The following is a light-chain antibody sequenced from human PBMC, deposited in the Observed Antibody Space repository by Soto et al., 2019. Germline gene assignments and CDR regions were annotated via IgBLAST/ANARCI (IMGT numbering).Light chain of an antibody. CDR3: CSFAGSSTYV. V-gene: IGLV2-23*01. Sequence: QSALTQPASVSGSPGQSITISCTGTSRDVGSYNLVSWYQQHPGNAPKLIIYEGTKRPSGVSYRFSGSKSGNTASLTISGLQEEDEGDYHCCSFAGSSTYVFGTATKVTVL. J-gene: IGLJ1*01. CDR2: EGT. CDR1: SRDVGSYNL.